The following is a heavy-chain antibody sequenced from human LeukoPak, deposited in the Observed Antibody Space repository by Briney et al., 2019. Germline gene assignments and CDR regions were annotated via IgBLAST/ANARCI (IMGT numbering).Heavy chain of an antibody. V-gene: IGHV4-59*01. CDR2: IYYSGST. Sequence: SETLSLTCTVSGGSISSYYWSWIRQPPGKGLEWIGYIYYSGSTNYNPSLKSRVTISVDTSKNQFSLKLSSVTAADTAVYYCAGTGIAAAVTGAFDIWGQGTMVTVSS. J-gene: IGHJ3*02. CDR1: GGSISSYY. D-gene: IGHD6-13*01. CDR3: AGTGIAAAVTGAFDI.